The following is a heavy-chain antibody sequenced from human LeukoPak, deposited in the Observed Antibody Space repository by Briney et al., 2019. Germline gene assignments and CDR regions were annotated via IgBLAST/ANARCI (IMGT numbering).Heavy chain of an antibody. D-gene: IGHD2-15*01. V-gene: IGHV3-74*01. CDR2: INSDGSST. Sequence: GSLRLSCAASGFSISNFWMHWVRQAPGKGLVWVSRINSDGSSTTYADSVKGRFTITRDNAKNTLYLQANSLRTEDTAVYYCARGAARCSGGHCYPDWGRGTLVTVSS. CDR3: ARGAARCSGGHCYPD. J-gene: IGHJ4*02. CDR1: GFSISNFW.